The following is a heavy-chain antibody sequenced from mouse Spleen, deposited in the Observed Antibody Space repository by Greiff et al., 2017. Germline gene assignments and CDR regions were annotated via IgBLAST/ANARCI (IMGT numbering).Heavy chain of an antibody. CDR2: ISSGGGNT. CDR1: GFTFSSYA. Sequence: DVKLVESGGGLVKLGGSLKLSCAASGFTFSSYAMSWVRQTPEKRLEWVATISSGGGNTYYPDSVKGRFTISRDNAKNTLYLQMSSLKSEDTAMYYCARQGGPYYGSSPYAMDYWGQGTSVTVSS. CDR3: ARQGGPYYGSSPYAMDY. V-gene: IGHV5-9*04. J-gene: IGHJ4*01. D-gene: IGHD1-1*01.